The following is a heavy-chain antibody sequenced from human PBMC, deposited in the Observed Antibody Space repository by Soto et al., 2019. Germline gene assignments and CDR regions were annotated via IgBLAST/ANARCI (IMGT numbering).Heavy chain of an antibody. J-gene: IGHJ6*02. CDR2: IIPIFGTA. Sequence: QVQLVQSGAEVKKPGSSVKVSCKASGGTFSSYAISWVRQAPGQGLEWMGGIIPIFGTANYAQKFQGRVTITADKSTSTAYMELSSLRSEDTAVYYCAKDVVVTASYYYYGMDVWGQGTTVTVSS. CDR1: GGTFSSYA. D-gene: IGHD2-21*02. CDR3: AKDVVVTASYYYYGMDV. V-gene: IGHV1-69*06.